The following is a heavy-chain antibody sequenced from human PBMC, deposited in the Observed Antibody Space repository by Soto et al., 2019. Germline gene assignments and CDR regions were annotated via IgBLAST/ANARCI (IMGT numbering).Heavy chain of an antibody. CDR2: IRGKPYGETS. CDR1: GFTFGDYA. V-gene: IGHV3-49*04. Sequence: EVQLVESGGGLVQPGRSLRLSCTASGFTFGDYAMIWVRQAPGKGLEWVGFIRGKPYGETSEYAASVKGRFTISRDDSKSIAYLQMNSLKTEDTAVYYCTRDHSNPPGDYYYYGMDVWGQGTTVAVSS. J-gene: IGHJ6*02. D-gene: IGHD4-4*01. CDR3: TRDHSNPPGDYYYYGMDV.